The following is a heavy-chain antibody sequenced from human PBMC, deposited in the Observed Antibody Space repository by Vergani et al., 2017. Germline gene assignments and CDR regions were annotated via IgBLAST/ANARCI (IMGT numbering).Heavy chain of an antibody. Sequence: QVQLVESGGGVVQPGRSLRLSCAASGFTFSSYGMHWVRQAPGKGLEWVAVIWYDGSNKYYADSVKGRFTISRDNSKNTLYLQMNSLRAEDTAVCYCARGADYDFWSAIRDYYYYGMDVWGQGTTVTVAS. D-gene: IGHD3-3*01. CDR2: IWYDGSNK. V-gene: IGHV3-33*01. CDR1: GFTFSSYG. CDR3: ARGADYDFWSAIRDYYYYGMDV. J-gene: IGHJ6*02.